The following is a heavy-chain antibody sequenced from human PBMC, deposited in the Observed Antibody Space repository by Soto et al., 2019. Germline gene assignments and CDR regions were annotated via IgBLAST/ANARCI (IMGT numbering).Heavy chain of an antibody. CDR1: GFTFSSYA. J-gene: IGHJ5*02. Sequence: EVQLLESGGGLVQPGGSLRLSCAASGFTFSSYAMSWVRQAPGKGLEWVSAISGSGGSTYYADSEKGRFTISRDHSKNTQYLQMNSLRAEDTAVYYCAKPPGGGYDSWFDPGGQGTLVTVSS. V-gene: IGHV3-23*01. CDR2: ISGSGGST. CDR3: AKPPGGGYDSWFDP. D-gene: IGHD5-12*01.